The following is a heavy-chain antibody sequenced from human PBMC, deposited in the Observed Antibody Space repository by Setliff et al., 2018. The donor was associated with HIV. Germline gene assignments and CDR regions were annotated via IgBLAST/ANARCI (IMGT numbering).Heavy chain of an antibody. V-gene: IGHV4-4*07. CDR1: GGSFGVYR. D-gene: IGHD3-3*01. CDR3: ARVRTNWDYDFWSGHISSDYFDY. Sequence: SETLSLTCTISGGSFGVYRWSWIRQSAGRGLEWIGRIDSSGTTDYKPSLKGRVAISVDTSKNQFSLKLSSVTAADTAVYYCARVRTNWDYDFWSGHISSDYFDYWGQGTLVTVSS. J-gene: IGHJ4*02. CDR2: IDSSGTT.